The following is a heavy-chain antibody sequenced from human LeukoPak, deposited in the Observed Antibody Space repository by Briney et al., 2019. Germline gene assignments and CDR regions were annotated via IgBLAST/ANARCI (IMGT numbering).Heavy chain of an antibody. CDR1: GFTFSSYS. CDR2: ISSSSSYI. Sequence: EGSLRLSCAASGFTFSSYSMNWVRQAPGKGLEWVSSISSSSSYIYYADSVKGRFTISRDNAKNSLYLQMNSLKTEDTAVYYCTTRGPDAFDIWGQGTMVTVSS. J-gene: IGHJ3*02. CDR3: TTRGPDAFDI. V-gene: IGHV3-21*04. D-gene: IGHD3-16*01.